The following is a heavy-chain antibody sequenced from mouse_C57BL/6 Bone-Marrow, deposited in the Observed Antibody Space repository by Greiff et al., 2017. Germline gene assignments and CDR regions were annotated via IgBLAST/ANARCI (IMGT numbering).Heavy chain of an antibody. V-gene: IGHV1-69*01. CDR3: ARDYYYGLYYFDY. CDR2: IDPSDSYT. D-gene: IGHD1-1*01. CDR1: GYTFTSYW. J-gene: IGHJ2*01. Sequence: QVQLQQPGAELVMPGASVKLSCKASGYTFTSYWMHWVKQRPGQGLEWIGEIDPSDSYTNYNQKFKGKSTLTVDNSSSTAYLQLSSLTSEDSAVYYCARDYYYGLYYFDYWGQGTTLTVSS.